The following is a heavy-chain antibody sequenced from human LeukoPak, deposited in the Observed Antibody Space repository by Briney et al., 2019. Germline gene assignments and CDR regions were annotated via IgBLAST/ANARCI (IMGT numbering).Heavy chain of an antibody. CDR1: GFTFSSYG. V-gene: IGHV3-33*01. CDR3: ARDTAMVTGYYYGMDV. D-gene: IGHD5-18*01. CDR2: IWYDGSNK. J-gene: IGHJ6*02. Sequence: PGRSLRLSCAASGFTFSSYGMHWVRQAPGKGLEWVAVIWYDGSNKYYADSVKGRFTISRDNSKNTLYLQMNSLRAEDTAVYYCARDTAMVTGYYYGMDVWGQGTTVTVSS.